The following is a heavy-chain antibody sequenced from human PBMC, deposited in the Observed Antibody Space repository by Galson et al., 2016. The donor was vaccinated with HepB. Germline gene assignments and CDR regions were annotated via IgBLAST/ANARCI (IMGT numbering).Heavy chain of an antibody. CDR3: ARCQFGSGTYTTFDY. CDR1: GFTLRSYW. J-gene: IGHJ4*02. CDR2: IDQDGSEK. D-gene: IGHD3-10*01. Sequence: SLRLSCAASGFTLRSYWMSWVRQAPGKGLEWVANIDQDGSEKYYVDSVKGRFTISRDNAKNSLYLQMNRLRAEDTAVYYCARCQFGSGTYTTFDYWGQGTLVTVSS. V-gene: IGHV3-7*03.